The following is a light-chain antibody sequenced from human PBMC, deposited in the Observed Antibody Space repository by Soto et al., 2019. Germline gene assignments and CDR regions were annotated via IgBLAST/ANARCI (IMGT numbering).Light chain of an antibody. CDR2: EVS. Sequence: QSALTQPASVSGSPGQSIAISCTGTSSDVGDYNSVSWYQQHPGKVPKLVIFEVSNRPSGVSNRFSGSKSGNTASLTISGLQAEDEADYFCSSYINTNTLVFGGGTNLTVL. CDR3: SSYINTNTLV. J-gene: IGLJ2*01. V-gene: IGLV2-14*01. CDR1: SSDVGDYNS.